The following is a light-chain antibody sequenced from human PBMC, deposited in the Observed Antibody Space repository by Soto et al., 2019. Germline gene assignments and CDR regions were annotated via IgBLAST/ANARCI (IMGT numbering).Light chain of an antibody. J-gene: IGLJ2*01. CDR2: GHS. Sequence: VLTQPPSVSGAPGQRVTISCTGSSSNIGAGYDVHWYQQLPGTAPKLLIYGHSNRPSGVPDRFSGSKSGTSVSLAITGLQAEDEADYYCQSYDSSLSGYVVFGGGTKLTVL. CDR3: QSYDSSLSGYVV. V-gene: IGLV1-40*01. CDR1: SSNIGAGYD.